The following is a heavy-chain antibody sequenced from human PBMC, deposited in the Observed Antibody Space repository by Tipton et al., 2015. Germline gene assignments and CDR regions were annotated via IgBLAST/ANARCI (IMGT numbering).Heavy chain of an antibody. Sequence: SLRLSCAASGFSFSDFSMNWVRQSPGTGLEWVSYISQYSTAFYYADSVKGRFTISRDNADDTVSLQMNSLRDDDTAVYYCARGVYSRSGTYPTYWGQETLVTVSS. V-gene: IGHV3-48*02. CDR1: GFSFSDFS. CDR3: ARGVYSRSGTYPTY. CDR2: ISQYSTAF. D-gene: IGHD3-10*01. J-gene: IGHJ4*02.